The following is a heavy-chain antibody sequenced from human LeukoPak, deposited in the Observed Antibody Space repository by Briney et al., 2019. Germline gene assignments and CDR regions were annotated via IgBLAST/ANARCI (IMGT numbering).Heavy chain of an antibody. D-gene: IGHD3-3*01. V-gene: IGHV1-69*05. J-gene: IGHJ3*02. Sequence: GASVKVSCKASGGTFSSYAISWVRQAPGQGLEWMGGIIPIFGTANYAQKFQGRVTITTDESTSTAYMELSSLRSEDTAVYYCARAEVSFGGPEAFDIWGQGTMVTVSS. CDR3: ARAEVSFGGPEAFDI. CDR1: GGTFSSYA. CDR2: IIPIFGTA.